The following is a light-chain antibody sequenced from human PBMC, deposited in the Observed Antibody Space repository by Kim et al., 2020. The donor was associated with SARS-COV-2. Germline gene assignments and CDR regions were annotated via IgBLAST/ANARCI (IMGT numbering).Light chain of an antibody. J-gene: IGLJ2*01. V-gene: IGLV1-44*01. CDR3: ATWDDSLHGVV. Sequence: GAKVAISCSGSSTNIGMNFVNWYQQLPGTAPKLLMFDNNQRPSGVPDRFSGSKSGTSASLAISGLQSEDEADYYCATWDDSLHGVVFGGGTQLTVL. CDR1: STNIGMNF. CDR2: DNN.